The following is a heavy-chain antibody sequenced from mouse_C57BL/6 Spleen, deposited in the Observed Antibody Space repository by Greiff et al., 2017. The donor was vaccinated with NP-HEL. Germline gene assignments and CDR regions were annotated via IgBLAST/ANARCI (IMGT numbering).Heavy chain of an antibody. CDR1: GYTFTSYD. V-gene: IGHV1-85*01. CDR2: IYPRDGST. J-gene: IGHJ2*01. CDR3: ARTVYYGSSYFDY. D-gene: IGHD1-1*01. Sequence: VQLMESGPELVKPGASVKLSCKASGYTFTSYDINWVKQRPGQGLEWIGWIYPRDGSTTYNEKFKGKATLTVDTSSSTAYMELHSLTSEDSAVYFCARTVYYGSSYFDYWGQGTTLTVSS.